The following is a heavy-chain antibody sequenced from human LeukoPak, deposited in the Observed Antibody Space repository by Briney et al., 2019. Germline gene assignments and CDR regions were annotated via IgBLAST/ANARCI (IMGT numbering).Heavy chain of an antibody. CDR1: GFTFSSDA. Sequence: GGSLRLSYAASGFTFSSDAMDWVRQAPGKGLEWVSVISSTGGTTYYADSVKGRFTISRDNSKNTLYLQMNSLRAEDTAVYYLPENFPGLRATNYWGQGTLVTVSS. CDR2: ISSTGGTT. J-gene: IGHJ4*02. V-gene: IGHV3-23*01. CDR3: PENFPGLRATNY. D-gene: IGHD4-17*01.